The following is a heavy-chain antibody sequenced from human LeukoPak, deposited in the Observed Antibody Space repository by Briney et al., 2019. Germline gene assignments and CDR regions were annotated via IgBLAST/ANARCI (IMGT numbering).Heavy chain of an antibody. J-gene: IGHJ4*02. V-gene: IGHV3-21*01. D-gene: IGHD6-19*01. CDR1: GFTFSSYS. Sequence: GGSLRLSCEASGFTFSSYSMNWVRQAPGKGLEWVSSISSSSEYIYYADSVRGRFTISRDNAKNSLYLQMNSLRAEDTAVYYCARSSIAVAATPSGYWGQGTLVIVSS. CDR2: ISSSSEYI. CDR3: ARSSIAVAATPSGY.